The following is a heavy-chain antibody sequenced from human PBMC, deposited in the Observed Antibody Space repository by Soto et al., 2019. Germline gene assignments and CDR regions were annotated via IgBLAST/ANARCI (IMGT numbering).Heavy chain of an antibody. CDR2: ISASGNII. CDR1: GVTFNTYE. V-gene: IGHV3-48*03. Sequence: EVQLVESGGGLVQPGGSLRLSCAASGVTFNTYEFNWVRQAPGKGREWISYISASGNIIKYADSVKGRFTISRDNAENSLHLHMSSLRVDDTAVYFCVRDTMRASAAASLDSWGQGTQVIVSS. J-gene: IGHJ4*02. CDR3: VRDTMRASAAASLDS. D-gene: IGHD6-13*01.